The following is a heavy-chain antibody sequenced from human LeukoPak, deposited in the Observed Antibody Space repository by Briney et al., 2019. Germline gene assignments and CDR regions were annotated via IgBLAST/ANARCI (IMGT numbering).Heavy chain of an antibody. D-gene: IGHD1-26*01. CDR2: INPTGGST. CDR3: ATDRIGTHYFYFGY. CDR1: GYTFTSYY. J-gene: IGHJ4*02. V-gene: IGHV1-46*01. Sequence: GASVKVSCKASGYTFTSYYMHWVRQAPGQGLEWMGLINPTGGSTGYAQKFQGRVTMTRDMSTSTDYMELSSLRSEDTAVYYCATDRIGTHYFYFGYWGQGTLVTVSS.